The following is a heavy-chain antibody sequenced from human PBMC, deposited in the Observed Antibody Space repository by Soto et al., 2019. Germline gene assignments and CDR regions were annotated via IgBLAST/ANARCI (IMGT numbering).Heavy chain of an antibody. V-gene: IGHV3-23*01. Sequence: GGSLRLSCAASGFTFSSYAMSWVRQAPGKGLEWVSAISGSGGSTYYADSVKGRFTISRDNSKNTLYLQMNSLRAEDTAVYYCAKAGSDYVWGSYRPTYYFDYWGQGTLVTVSS. J-gene: IGHJ4*02. D-gene: IGHD3-16*02. CDR3: AKAGSDYVWGSYRPTYYFDY. CDR1: GFTFSSYA. CDR2: ISGSGGST.